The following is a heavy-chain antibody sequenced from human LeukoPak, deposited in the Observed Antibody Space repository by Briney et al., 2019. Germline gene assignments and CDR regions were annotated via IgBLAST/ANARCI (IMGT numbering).Heavy chain of an antibody. J-gene: IGHJ5*02. Sequence: HGESLKISCKGSGYSFTSYWIGWVRQMPGKGLELMGIIYPGDSDTRYSPSFQGQVTISADKSISTAYLQWSSLKASDTAMYYCARQVQAAAGIVWFDPWGQGTLVTVSS. CDR3: ARQVQAAAGIVWFDP. D-gene: IGHD6-13*01. CDR2: IYPGDSDT. V-gene: IGHV5-51*01. CDR1: GYSFTSYW.